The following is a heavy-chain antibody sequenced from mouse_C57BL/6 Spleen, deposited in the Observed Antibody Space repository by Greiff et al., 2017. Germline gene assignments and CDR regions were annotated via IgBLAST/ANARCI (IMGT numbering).Heavy chain of an antibody. J-gene: IGHJ2*01. CDR2: IYPGDGDT. CDR1: GYAFSSSW. CDR3: ARNWDED. V-gene: IGHV1-82*01. D-gene: IGHD4-1*01. Sequence: VKLQESGPELVKPGASVKISCKASGYAFSSSWMNWVKQRPGKGLEWIGRIYPGDGDTNYNGKFKGKATLTADKSSSTAYMQLSSLTSEDSAVYFCARNWDEDWGQGTTLTVSS.